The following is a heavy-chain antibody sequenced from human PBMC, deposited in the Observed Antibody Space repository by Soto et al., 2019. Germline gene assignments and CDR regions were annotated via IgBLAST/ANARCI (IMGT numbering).Heavy chain of an antibody. V-gene: IGHV5-51*01. J-gene: IGHJ6*02. CDR2: MFPGDSDT. CDR1: GYSFTTYW. D-gene: IGHD6-19*01. Sequence: GEPLKISCKGSGYSFTTYWVGWVRQLPGQGLEWMGVMFPGDSDTRYSPSFQGQVTMSADPSTNTAYLEWSSLKAADSAMYYCARVPASSLGTMDVWGQGTTVTVYS. CDR3: ARVPASSLGTMDV.